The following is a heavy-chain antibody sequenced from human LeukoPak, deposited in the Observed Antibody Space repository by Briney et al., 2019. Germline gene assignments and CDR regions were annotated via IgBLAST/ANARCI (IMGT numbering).Heavy chain of an antibody. J-gene: IGHJ3*02. CDR1: GFTFSSYG. CDR3: ARYYSSGGGTRDAFDI. Sequence: GSLRLSCAASGFTFSSYGMHWVRQAPGKGLEWIGSIYYSGSTYYNPSLKGRVTISVDTSKNQFSLKLSSVTAADTAVYYCARYYSSGGGTRDAFDIWGQGTMVTASS. D-gene: IGHD6-19*01. V-gene: IGHV4-39*01. CDR2: IYYSGST.